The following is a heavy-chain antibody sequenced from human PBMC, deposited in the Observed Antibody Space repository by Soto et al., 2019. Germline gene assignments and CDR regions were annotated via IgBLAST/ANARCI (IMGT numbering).Heavy chain of an antibody. J-gene: IGHJ4*02. V-gene: IGHV4-59*01. Sequence: PSETLSLTCTVSGGSISSYYWSWIRQPPGKGLEWIGYIYYSGSTNYNPSLKSRVTIPVDTSKNQFSLKLSSVTAADTAVYYCARSMYCTNGVCYYFDYWGQGTLVTVSS. CDR3: ARSMYCTNGVCYYFDY. CDR2: IYYSGST. CDR1: GGSISSYY. D-gene: IGHD2-8*01.